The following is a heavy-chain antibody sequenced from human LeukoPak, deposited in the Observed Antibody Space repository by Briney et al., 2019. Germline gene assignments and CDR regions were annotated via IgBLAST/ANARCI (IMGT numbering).Heavy chain of an antibody. CDR3: DKISRHCSGGSCYPSGYYYYYGMDV. Sequence: PGWSLRLSCAASGFTFSSYAMSWVRPAPGKGLEGVSAISGSGGSTYYAGAGKSQFTISRDNSKNSLYLQMNSLRAEDTAVYYCDKISRHCSGGSCYPSGYYYYYGMDVWGQGTAVTVSS. D-gene: IGHD2-15*01. CDR2: ISGSGGST. V-gene: IGHV3-23*01. CDR1: GFTFSSYA. J-gene: IGHJ6*02.